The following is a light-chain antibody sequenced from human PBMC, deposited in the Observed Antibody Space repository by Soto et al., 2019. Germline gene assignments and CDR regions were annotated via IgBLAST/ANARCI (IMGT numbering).Light chain of an antibody. CDR2: WAS. CDR3: QQYYTNSWS. V-gene: IGKV4-1*01. CDR1: QSVLHSPNNKNY. J-gene: IGKJ1*01. Sequence: DIVMTQSPDSLAVSLGERATINCKSSQSVLHSPNNKNYLAWYQHKPGQPPKMLIYWASSRESGVPDRFSGSGSGTDFTLTISSLQSEDVAVYYCQQYYTNSWSFGQGMKVEIK.